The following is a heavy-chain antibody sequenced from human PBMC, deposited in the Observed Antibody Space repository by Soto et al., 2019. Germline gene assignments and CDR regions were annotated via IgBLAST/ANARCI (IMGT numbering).Heavy chain of an antibody. J-gene: IGHJ4*02. Sequence: QVQLVQSGAEVKKPGSSVKVSCKASGGTFSSYTISWVRQAPGQGLEWMGRIIPIFGMANYAQKFQGRVTITADKSKSKAYMELSSLRSEDTAVYYCAKKGNTAMDPFDYWGQGTLVTVSS. CDR3: AKKGNTAMDPFDY. CDR2: IIPIFGMA. D-gene: IGHD5-18*01. V-gene: IGHV1-69*02. CDR1: GGTFSSYT.